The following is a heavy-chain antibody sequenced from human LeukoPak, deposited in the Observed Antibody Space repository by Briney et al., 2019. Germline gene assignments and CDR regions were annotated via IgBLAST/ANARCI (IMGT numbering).Heavy chain of an antibody. CDR3: ARDKLLWFGELLGYYGMDV. CDR2: LNDDGSTT. D-gene: IGHD3-10*01. J-gene: IGHJ6*02. CDR1: GFTFSRSW. Sequence: PGGSLRLSCAASGFTFSRSWMHWVRQSPGKGLVWVSRLNDDGSTTTYADSVKGRFTISRDNAKYTLYLQMNSLRAEDTAVYYCARDKLLWFGELLGYYGMDVWGQGTTVTVSS. V-gene: IGHV3-74*01.